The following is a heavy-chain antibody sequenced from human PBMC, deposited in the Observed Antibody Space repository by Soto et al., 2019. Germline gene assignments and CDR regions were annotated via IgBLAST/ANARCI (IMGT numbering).Heavy chain of an antibody. CDR1: GFIYINRA. J-gene: IGHJ4*02. Sequence: GWSLRLACASSGFIYINRAMSWVRQLPGKGLEWVSGISAGGNLIYYADSVRGRFTMSRDNSKNMLYLQMNSLRAEDTAVYFCAKRQGIGAAAKNFDFWRQGARVTVSS. V-gene: IGHV3-23*01. CDR2: ISAGGNLI. CDR3: AKRQGIGAAAKNFDF. D-gene: IGHD6-13*01.